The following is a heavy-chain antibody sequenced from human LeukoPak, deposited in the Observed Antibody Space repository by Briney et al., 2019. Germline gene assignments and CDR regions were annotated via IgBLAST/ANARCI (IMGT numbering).Heavy chain of an antibody. Sequence: GGSLRLSCAASGFTFSSYWMSWVRQAPGKGLEWVANIKQVGSEKYYVDSVKGRFTISRDNAKNSLYLQMNSLRAEDTAVYYCARDVEYSYGYEYYYYGMDVWGQGTTVTVSS. CDR3: ARDVEYSYGYEYYYYGMDV. CDR2: IKQVGSEK. V-gene: IGHV3-7*01. CDR1: GFTFSSYW. J-gene: IGHJ6*02. D-gene: IGHD5-18*01.